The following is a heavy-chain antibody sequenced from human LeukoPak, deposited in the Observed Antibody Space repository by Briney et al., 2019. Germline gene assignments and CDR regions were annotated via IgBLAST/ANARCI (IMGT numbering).Heavy chain of an antibody. Sequence: GGSLRLSCAASGFTFSSYAMSWVRQAPGKRLEWVSGISGSGGSTYYADSVKGRITISRDNSKNTLYLQMNSLRAEDTAVYYCAKGKGDTGGSFDYWGQGTLVTVSS. V-gene: IGHV3-23*01. J-gene: IGHJ4*02. CDR2: ISGSGGST. CDR3: AKGKGDTGGSFDY. D-gene: IGHD3-16*01. CDR1: GFTFSSYA.